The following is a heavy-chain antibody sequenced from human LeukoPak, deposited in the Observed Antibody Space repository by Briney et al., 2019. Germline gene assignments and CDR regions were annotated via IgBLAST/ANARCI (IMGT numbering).Heavy chain of an antibody. Sequence: SQTLSLTCTVSGGSISSGGYYWSWIRQPPGKGLEWIGYIYHSGSTYYNPSLKSRVTISVDRSKNQFSLKLSSVTAADTAVYYCARIFGGYCRDWGQGTLVTVSS. CDR3: ARIFGGYCRD. CDR2: IYHSGST. D-gene: IGHD2-15*01. J-gene: IGHJ4*02. V-gene: IGHV4-30-2*01. CDR1: GGSISSGGYY.